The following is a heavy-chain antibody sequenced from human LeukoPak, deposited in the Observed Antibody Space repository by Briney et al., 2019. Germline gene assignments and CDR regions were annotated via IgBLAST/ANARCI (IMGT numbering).Heavy chain of an antibody. D-gene: IGHD2-2*01. CDR2: INHSGST. V-gene: IGHV4-34*01. Sequence: PSETLSLTCAVYGGSFSGYYWSWIRQPPGKGLEWIGEINHSGSTNYNPSLKSRVTISVDTSKNQFSLKLSSVTAADTAVYYCARGRLVVVVPAAKPAWFDPWGQGTLVTVSS. CDR3: ARGRLVVVVPAAKPAWFDP. CDR1: GGSFSGYY. J-gene: IGHJ5*02.